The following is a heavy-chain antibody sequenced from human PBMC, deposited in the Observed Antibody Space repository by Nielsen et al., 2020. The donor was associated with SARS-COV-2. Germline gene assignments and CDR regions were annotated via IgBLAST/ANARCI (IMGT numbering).Heavy chain of an antibody. J-gene: IGHJ6*02. Sequence: GESLKISCAASGFTFSSYGMHWVRQAPGKGLEWVAVISYDGSNKYYADSVKGRFTISRDNSKNTLYLQMNSLRAEDTAVYYCAKDRNGSYYYYYGMDVWGQGTTVTVSS. D-gene: IGHD1-26*01. CDR2: ISYDGSNK. CDR3: AKDRNGSYYYYYGMDV. V-gene: IGHV3-30*18. CDR1: GFTFSSYG.